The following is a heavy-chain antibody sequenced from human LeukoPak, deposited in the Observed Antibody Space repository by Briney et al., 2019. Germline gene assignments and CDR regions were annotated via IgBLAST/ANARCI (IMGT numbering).Heavy chain of an antibody. CDR1: GLTFRSYA. V-gene: IGHV3-23*01. J-gene: IGHJ4*02. Sequence: PGGSLRLSCAASGLTFRSYAMNWVRQAPGKGLEWVSAISGSGGSTYYADSVKGRFTISRDNSKNTLYLQMNSLRFEDTAVYYCAQAAIRATPPPFDYWGQGTLVTVSS. D-gene: IGHD3-3*01. CDR3: AQAAIRATPPPFDY. CDR2: ISGSGGST.